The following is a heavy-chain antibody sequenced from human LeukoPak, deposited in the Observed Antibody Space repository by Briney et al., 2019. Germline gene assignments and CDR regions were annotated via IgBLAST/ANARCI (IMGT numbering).Heavy chain of an antibody. CDR3: AKGSISGVVLVPATCVSNDY. CDR2: ISGSGGST. D-gene: IGHD2-15*01. V-gene: IGHV3-23*01. J-gene: IGHJ4*02. CDR1: GFTFSSYS. Sequence: GGSLRLSCAASGFTFSSYSMNWVRQAPGKGLEWVSGISGSGGSTYYVDSVKGRFTISRDNSKNTLYLQMNSLTVEDTAIYYCAKGSISGVVLVPATCVSNDYWGQGTLVTVSS.